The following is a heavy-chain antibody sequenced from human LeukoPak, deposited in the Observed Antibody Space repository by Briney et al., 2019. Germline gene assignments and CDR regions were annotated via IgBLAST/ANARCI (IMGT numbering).Heavy chain of an antibody. CDR2: ISRSGSTI. J-gene: IGHJ5*02. D-gene: IGHD5-12*01. V-gene: IGHV3-48*03. Sequence: GGSLRLSCAASTFTFSNYEMNWVRQAPGKGLEWISYISRSGSTIYYADSVKGRFTISRDKAKNSLYLQMNSLRAEDTAVYYCASGYDLPSWGQGTLVTVSS. CDR1: TFTFSNYE. CDR3: ASGYDLPS.